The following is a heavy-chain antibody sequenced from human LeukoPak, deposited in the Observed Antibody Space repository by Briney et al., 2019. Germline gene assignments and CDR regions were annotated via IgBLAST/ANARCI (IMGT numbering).Heavy chain of an antibody. V-gene: IGHV5-51*01. Sequence: GESLKISCKGSGYSFTTYWIGWVRQMPGKRLEWMGIIYPGDSDTRYSPSFQGQVTISADKSISTAYLQWSSLKASDTAMYYCARRTRNYYGSGSYYYFDYWGQGTLVTVSS. CDR1: GYSFTTYW. D-gene: IGHD3-10*01. CDR2: IYPGDSDT. J-gene: IGHJ4*02. CDR3: ARRTRNYYGSGSYYYFDY.